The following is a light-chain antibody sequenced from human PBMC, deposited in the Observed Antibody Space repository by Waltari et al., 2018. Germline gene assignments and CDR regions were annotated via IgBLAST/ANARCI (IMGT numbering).Light chain of an antibody. CDR1: SSDVGGSNY. Sequence: QSALTQPASVSGSPGQSITISCTGTSSDVGGSNYVSWYQQHPGKAPKLMIHGVSQRPSGVSSRVSGSKSGSTASLTISGLQADDEADYYCSSYTSSSTLVFGGRTKLTVL. J-gene: IGLJ2*01. CDR2: GVS. CDR3: SSYTSSSTLV. V-gene: IGLV2-14*01.